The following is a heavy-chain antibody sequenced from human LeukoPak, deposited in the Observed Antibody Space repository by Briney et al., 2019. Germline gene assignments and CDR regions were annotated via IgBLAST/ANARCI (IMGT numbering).Heavy chain of an antibody. CDR3: ARDFSTPQNILDY. Sequence: ASVKVSCKASGYTFTNYYFHWVRQAPGQGLEWRGIINPNNGDTTYAQKFQGRVTVTRDTSTSTVYMELSSLRSEDTAVYYCARDFSTPQNILDYWGQGTLVTVSS. D-gene: IGHD2-15*01. J-gene: IGHJ4*02. V-gene: IGHV1-46*01. CDR2: INPNNGDT. CDR1: GYTFTNYY.